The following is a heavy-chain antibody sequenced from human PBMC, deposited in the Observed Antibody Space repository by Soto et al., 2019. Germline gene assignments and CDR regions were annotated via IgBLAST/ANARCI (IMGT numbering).Heavy chain of an antibody. CDR3: AREVESYFNY. Sequence: YMSWIRQAPGKGLEWVSYISSSSSYTNYADSVKGRFTISRDNAKNSLYLQMNSLRAEDTAAYYCAREVESYFNYWGQGTLVTVSS. CDR1: Y. CDR2: ISSSSSYT. J-gene: IGHJ4*02. V-gene: IGHV3-11*06.